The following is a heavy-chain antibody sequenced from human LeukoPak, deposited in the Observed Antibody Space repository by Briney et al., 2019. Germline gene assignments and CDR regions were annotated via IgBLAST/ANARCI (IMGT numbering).Heavy chain of an antibody. CDR1: GGSFSGYY. D-gene: IGHD5-12*01. Sequence: SETLSLTCAVYGGSFSGYYWSWIRQPPGKGLEWIGEINHSGSTNYNPSLKSRVTISVDTSKNQLSLKLSSVTAADTAVYYCARLLRGYSGYDIADYWGQGTLVTVSS. J-gene: IGHJ4*02. V-gene: IGHV4-34*01. CDR2: INHSGST. CDR3: ARLLRGYSGYDIADY.